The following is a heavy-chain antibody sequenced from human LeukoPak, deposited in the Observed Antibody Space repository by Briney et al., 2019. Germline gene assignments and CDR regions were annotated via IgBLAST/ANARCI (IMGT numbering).Heavy chain of an antibody. D-gene: IGHD2-8*01. J-gene: IGHJ4*02. CDR3: ARDADGPGSLIDY. Sequence: GGSLRLSCAASGFPFSIYWMQWVRPAPGEGLVWVSRISSDGTTTTYADSVKGRFTISRDNAKNTLYLEVRSLRAEDTAVYFCARDADGPGSLIDYWGQGTLVTVSS. V-gene: IGHV3-74*01. CDR2: ISSDGTTT. CDR1: GFPFSIYW.